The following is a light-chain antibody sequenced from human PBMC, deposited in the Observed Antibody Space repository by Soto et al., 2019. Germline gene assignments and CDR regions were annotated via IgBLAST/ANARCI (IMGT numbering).Light chain of an antibody. CDR1: QSVSSSY. J-gene: IGKJ5*01. V-gene: IGKV3-20*01. CDR2: GAS. Sequence: EIALTQSPGTLSLSPGERATLSSRASQSVSSSYLAWYQQKPGQAPRLLIYGASSRATGIPDRFSGSGSVTDFTLTTSRLEPEDFAVYYCQQYGSSPSITFGQGTRLEIK. CDR3: QQYGSSPSIT.